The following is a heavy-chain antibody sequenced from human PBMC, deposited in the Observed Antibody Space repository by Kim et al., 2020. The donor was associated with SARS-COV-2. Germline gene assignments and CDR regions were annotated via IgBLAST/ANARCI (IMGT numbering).Heavy chain of an antibody. D-gene: IGHD1-26*01. Sequence: PSLKSRVTISVETSKNQLSRKVNAVTAADTAVYYCARDPRSYYAGYGLDVWGQGTTVTVSS. J-gene: IGHJ6*02. CDR3: ARDPRSYYAGYGLDV. V-gene: IGHV4-39*07.